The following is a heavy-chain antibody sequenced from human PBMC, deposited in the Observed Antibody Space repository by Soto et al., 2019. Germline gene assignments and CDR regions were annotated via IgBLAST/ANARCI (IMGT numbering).Heavy chain of an antibody. V-gene: IGHV4-59*01. J-gene: IGHJ4*02. CDR3: AGRIQLDY. D-gene: IGHD1-26*01. CDR1: GGSISSYY. CDR2: ISSSGST. Sequence: QVQLQESGPGLVKPSETLSLTCTVSGGSISSYYWSWIRQPPGKRLEWIGHISSSGSTSYNPSLKSRVSISMDTSKNQFSLNLGSVTAADSAVYYCAGRIQLDYWGQGTLVTVSS.